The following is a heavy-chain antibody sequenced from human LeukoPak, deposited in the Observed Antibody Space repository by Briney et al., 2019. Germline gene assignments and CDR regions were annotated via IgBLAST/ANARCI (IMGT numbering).Heavy chain of an antibody. D-gene: IGHD6-13*01. CDR1: GFTFSSYA. Sequence: RGSLRLSCAASGFTFSSYAMSWVRQAPGKGLEWVSAISGSGGSTYYADSVKGRFTISRDNSKNTLYLQMNSLRAEDTAVYYCAKDRLSSSWFAYYFDYWGQGTLVTVSS. CDR3: AKDRLSSSWFAYYFDY. J-gene: IGHJ4*02. CDR2: ISGSGGST. V-gene: IGHV3-23*01.